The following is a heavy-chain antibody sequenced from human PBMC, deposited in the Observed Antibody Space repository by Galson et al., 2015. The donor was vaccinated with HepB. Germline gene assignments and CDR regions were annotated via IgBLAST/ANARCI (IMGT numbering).Heavy chain of an antibody. CDR3: ARDTLGYCSGGSCLTHYYYYYGMDV. CDR2: ISSSSSYI. CDR1: GFTFSSYS. J-gene: IGHJ6*02. Sequence: SLRLSCAASGFTFSSYSMNWVRQAPGKGLEWVSSISSSSSYIYYADSVKGRLTISRDNAKNSLYLQMNSLRAEDTAVYYCARDTLGYCSGGSCLTHYYYYYGMDVWGQGTTVTVSS. V-gene: IGHV3-21*01. D-gene: IGHD2-15*01.